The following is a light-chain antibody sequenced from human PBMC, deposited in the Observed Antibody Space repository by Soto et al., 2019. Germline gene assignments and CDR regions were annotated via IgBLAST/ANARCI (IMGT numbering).Light chain of an antibody. CDR2: AAI. J-gene: IGKJ1*01. Sequence: DIEMTQSPSSLSASVGDRVTVTCRASQSIRTFLNWYQQRTGKAPNLLIYAAINMPGGAPSRFSGNGSGTDCALTISSLQPEDFATYYCQQSFNTPQTFGQGTKVDIK. CDR1: QSIRTF. CDR3: QQSFNTPQT. V-gene: IGKV1-39*01.